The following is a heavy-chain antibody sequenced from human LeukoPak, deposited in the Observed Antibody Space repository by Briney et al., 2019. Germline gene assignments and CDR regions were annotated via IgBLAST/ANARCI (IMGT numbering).Heavy chain of an antibody. V-gene: IGHV1-69*05. CDR2: IIPIFGTA. CDR3: ASSKKPYYYDSSGSVGDWFDP. D-gene: IGHD3-22*01. J-gene: IGHJ5*02. Sequence: SVKVSCKASGGTFSIYAISWVRQAPGQGLEWMGGIIPIFGTANYAQKFQGRVTITTDESTSTAYMELSSLRSEDTAVYYCASSKKPYYYDSSGSVGDWFDPWGQGTLVTVSS. CDR1: GGTFSIYA.